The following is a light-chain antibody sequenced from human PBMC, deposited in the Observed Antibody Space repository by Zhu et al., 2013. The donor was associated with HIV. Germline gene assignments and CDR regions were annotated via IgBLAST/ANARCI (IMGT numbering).Light chain of an antibody. CDR3: QQYGSSPYS. CDR1: QTVSYRH. V-gene: IGKV3-20*01. CDR2: GSS. Sequence: EIVLMQSPGTLSLSPGERATLSCRASQTVSYRHIAWYQQKPGQPPRLLLYGSSNRAPGIPDRFSGSGSGTDFTLTISRLEPEDFAVYYCQQYGSSPYSFGQGTKLEIK. J-gene: IGKJ2*03.